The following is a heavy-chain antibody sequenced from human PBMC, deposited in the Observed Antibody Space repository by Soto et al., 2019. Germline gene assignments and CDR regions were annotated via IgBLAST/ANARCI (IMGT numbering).Heavy chain of an antibody. D-gene: IGHD3-3*01. CDR1: GYTFTSYA. Sequence: ASVKVSCKASGYTFTSYAMHWVRQAPGQRLGWMGWINAGNGNTKYSQKFQGRVTITRDTSTSTAHMELRSLTSDDTAVYYCARGARPRTILALDVWGKGTTVTVSS. CDR2: INAGNGNT. V-gene: IGHV1-3*01. CDR3: ARGARPRTILALDV. J-gene: IGHJ6*04.